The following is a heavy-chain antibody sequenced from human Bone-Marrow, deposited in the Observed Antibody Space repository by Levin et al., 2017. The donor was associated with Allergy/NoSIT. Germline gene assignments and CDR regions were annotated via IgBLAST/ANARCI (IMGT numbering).Heavy chain of an antibody. CDR1: GDSIKNYY. CDR3: ARLLAEGSSDWYTAFDI. Sequence: SQTLSLTCNVSGDSIKNYYWTWIRQPPGKGLEWIGYIFYTGSANYNPSLKSRVSMSVDASNNHFSLKLKSVTAADTAMYYCARLLAEGSSDWYTAFDIWGQGTLVTVSP. CDR2: IFYTGSA. J-gene: IGHJ3*02. D-gene: IGHD6-19*01. V-gene: IGHV4-59*01.